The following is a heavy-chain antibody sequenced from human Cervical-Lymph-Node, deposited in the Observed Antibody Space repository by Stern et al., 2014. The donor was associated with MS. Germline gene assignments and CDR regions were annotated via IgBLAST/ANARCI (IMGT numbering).Heavy chain of an antibody. J-gene: IGHJ6*02. CDR3: AREVVFGGVHV. CDR2: IYHSGIT. D-gene: IGHD3-3*01. CDR1: GDSITNPDYY. Sequence: QVQLQESGPGLVKPSQTLPLTCTVLGDSITNPDYYWSWIRQHPEKGREWIGYIYHSGITYYNPSLKSRVTISIDTSQNQFSLQLTSVTPADTAVYYCAREVVFGGVHVWGQGTTVTVSS. V-gene: IGHV4-31*03.